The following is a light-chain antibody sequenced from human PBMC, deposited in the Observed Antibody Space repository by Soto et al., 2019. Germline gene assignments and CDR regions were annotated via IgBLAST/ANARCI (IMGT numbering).Light chain of an antibody. J-gene: IGKJ5*01. V-gene: IGKV3-11*02. CDR2: DAS. CDR1: QGISSY. CDR3: QQRGET. Sequence: MLTQSPATLCLSPGERATLSCTASQGISSYIAWYQQKPGHPPRLLMFDASRRVAGIPPRFSGGGFGREFTLTISSLEPEDFAIYYCQQRGETFGPGTRLEIK.